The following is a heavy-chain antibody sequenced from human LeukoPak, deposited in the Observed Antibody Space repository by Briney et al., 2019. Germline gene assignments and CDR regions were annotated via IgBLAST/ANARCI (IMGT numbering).Heavy chain of an antibody. Sequence: GGSLRLSCAASGFTFSSYEMNWVRQAPGKGLEWVSYTSSSGNNIYYADSVKGRFTISRDNAKNSLYLQMNSLRVEDTAVYYCARGDYWGQGTLVTVSS. J-gene: IGHJ4*02. V-gene: IGHV3-48*03. CDR2: TSSSGNNI. CDR3: ARGDY. CDR1: GFTFSSYE.